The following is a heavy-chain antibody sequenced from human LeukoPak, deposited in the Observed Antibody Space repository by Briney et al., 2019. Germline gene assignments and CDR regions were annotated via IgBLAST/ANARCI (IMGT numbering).Heavy chain of an antibody. D-gene: IGHD2-21*02. CDR2: IYTSGNN. Sequence: SETLSLTCTVSGGSISSGTYYWSWIRQPAGKGLEWIGRIYTSGNNNYNPSLKRRITISVDTSKNQFSLKLSSVIAADTAVCYCARDQDCRGDCYTFDYWGQGTLVTVSS. CDR3: ARDQDCRGDCYTFDY. V-gene: IGHV4-61*02. J-gene: IGHJ4*02. CDR1: GGSISSGTYY.